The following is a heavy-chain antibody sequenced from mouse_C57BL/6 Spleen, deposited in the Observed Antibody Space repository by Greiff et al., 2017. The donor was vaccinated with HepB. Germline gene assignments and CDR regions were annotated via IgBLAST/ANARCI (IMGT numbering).Heavy chain of an antibody. Sequence: QVQLKQPGAELVKPGASVKLSCKASGYTFTSYWMHWVKQRPGRGLEWIGRIDPNSGGTKYNEKFKSKATLTVDKPSSTAYMQLSSLTSEDSAVYYSATPVVVHWCFDVWGTGTTVTVSS. CDR3: ATPVVVHWCFDV. CDR2: IDPNSGGT. J-gene: IGHJ1*03. CDR1: GYTFTSYW. D-gene: IGHD1-1*01. V-gene: IGHV1-72*01.